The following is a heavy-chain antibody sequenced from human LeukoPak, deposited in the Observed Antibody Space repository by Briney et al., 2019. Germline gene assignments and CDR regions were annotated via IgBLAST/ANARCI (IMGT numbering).Heavy chain of an antibody. V-gene: IGHV1-2*02. D-gene: IGHD6-19*01. CDR2: INPNSGGT. J-gene: IGHJ4*02. Sequence: ASVKVSCKASGYTFTGYYMQWMRQAPGQGLEWMGWINPNSGGTNYAQKFQGRVTMTRDTSISTAYMELSRLRSDDTAVYYCARVPGRTIAVAGTGYFDYWGQGTLVTVSS. CDR1: GYTFTGYY. CDR3: ARVPGRTIAVAGTGYFDY.